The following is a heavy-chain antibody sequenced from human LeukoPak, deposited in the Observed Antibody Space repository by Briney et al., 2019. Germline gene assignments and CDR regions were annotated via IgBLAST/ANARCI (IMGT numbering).Heavy chain of an antibody. CDR2: INGKSDYT. Sequence: GRSLRLSCAASGFTFSDYYMSWIRQAPGKGLEWVSYINGKSDYTNYADSVRGRFTISRDNAKNSLYLQVNSLRTEDTAVYYCARALAGSSHDYWGQGTLVTVSS. CDR3: ARALAGSSHDY. J-gene: IGHJ4*02. CDR1: GFTFSDYY. D-gene: IGHD3-10*01. V-gene: IGHV3-11*05.